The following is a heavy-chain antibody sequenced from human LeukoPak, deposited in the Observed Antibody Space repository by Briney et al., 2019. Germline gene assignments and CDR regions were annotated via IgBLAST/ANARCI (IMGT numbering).Heavy chain of an antibody. CDR1: GYTFTSYG. J-gene: IGHJ4*02. V-gene: IGHV1-18*01. Sequence: ASVKVSCKASGYTFTSYGISWVRQAPGKGLEWMGWISDYNGNTNYAQKLQGRVTMTTDTSASPAYMELSRLRSDDTAVYYCASDLDGIAAAGTDYWGQGTLVTVSS. CDR3: ASDLDGIAAAGTDY. D-gene: IGHD6-13*01. CDR2: ISDYNGNT.